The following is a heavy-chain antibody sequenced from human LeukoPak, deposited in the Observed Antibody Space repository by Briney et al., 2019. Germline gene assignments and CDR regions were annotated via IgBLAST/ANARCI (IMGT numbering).Heavy chain of an antibody. CDR3: ARSTSDSSGHFDY. V-gene: IGHV3-53*01. CDR1: GFTVSSNY. J-gene: IGHJ4*02. Sequence: GGSLRLSCAASGFTVSSNYMSWVRQAPGKGLEWVSVIYSGGSTYYADSVKGRFTISRDNSKNTLYLQMNSLRAEDTAVYYCARSTSDSSGHFDYWGQGTRVTVSS. CDR2: IYSGGST. D-gene: IGHD3-22*01.